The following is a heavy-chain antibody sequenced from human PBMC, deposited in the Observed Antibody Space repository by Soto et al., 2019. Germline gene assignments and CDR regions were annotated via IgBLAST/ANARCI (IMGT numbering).Heavy chain of an antibody. CDR3: ARAGDPPFYGMDV. CDR2: ISAYNGDT. D-gene: IGHD7-27*01. V-gene: IGHV1-18*01. Sequence: QVQLAQSAGEVKKPGASVEVSCRASGYSFSSYGISWVRQAPGQGLEWMGWISAYNGDTNYAQNVQGRVTMTTDTSTRTAYMELRSLTSDDPAVYYCARAGDPPFYGMDVWGHGTTVTVSS. J-gene: IGHJ6*02. CDR1: GYSFSSYG.